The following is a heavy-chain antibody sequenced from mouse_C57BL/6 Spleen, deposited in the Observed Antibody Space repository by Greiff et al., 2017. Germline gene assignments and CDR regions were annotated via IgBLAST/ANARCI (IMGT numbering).Heavy chain of an antibody. Sequence: EVMLVESGGDLVKPGGSLKLSCAASGFTFSSYGMSWVRQPPDKRLEWVATISSGGSYTYYPDSGKGRFTISRDNGKNTLYLQMGSLKSEDTAMYYCARRGDYDLRAWFAYWGQGTLVTVSA. CDR2: ISSGGSYT. J-gene: IGHJ3*01. CDR1: GFTFSSYG. CDR3: ARRGDYDLRAWFAY. D-gene: IGHD2-4*01. V-gene: IGHV5-6*02.